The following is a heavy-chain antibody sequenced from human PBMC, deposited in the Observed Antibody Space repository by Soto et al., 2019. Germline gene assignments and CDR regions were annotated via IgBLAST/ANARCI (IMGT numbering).Heavy chain of an antibody. CDR1: GYTFTSYY. J-gene: IGHJ4*02. CDR2: INPSGGST. CDR3: AKDPSTGSADY. V-gene: IGHV1-46*01. Sequence: ASVQVSCKASGYTFTSYYMHWVRQAPGQGLEWMGIINPSGGSTSYAQKFQGRVTMTRDTSTSTVYMGLSSLRVEDTAVYYCAKDPSTGSADYWGQGTLVTVSS. D-gene: IGHD3-9*01.